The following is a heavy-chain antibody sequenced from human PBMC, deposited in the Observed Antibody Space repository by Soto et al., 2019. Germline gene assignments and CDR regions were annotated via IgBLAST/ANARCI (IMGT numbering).Heavy chain of an antibody. D-gene: IGHD3-10*01. CDR2: IYYSGST. V-gene: IGHV4-39*01. CDR3: ARPYGSGRMGWFDP. J-gene: IGHJ5*02. Sequence: SETLSLTCTVSGGSISSSSYYWGWIRQPPGKGLEWIGSIYYSGSTYYNPSLKSRVTISVDTSKNQFSLKLSSVTAADTAVYYCARPYGSGRMGWFDPWGQGTLVTVSS. CDR1: GGSISSSSYY.